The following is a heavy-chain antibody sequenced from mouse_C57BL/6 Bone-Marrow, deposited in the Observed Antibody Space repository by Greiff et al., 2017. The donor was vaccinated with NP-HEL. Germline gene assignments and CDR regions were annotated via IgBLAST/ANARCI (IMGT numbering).Heavy chain of an antibody. D-gene: IGHD2-14*01. V-gene: IGHV1-81*01. J-gene: IGHJ4*01. CDR2: IYPRSGNT. CDR1: GYTFTSYG. Sequence: QVQLQQSGAELVRPGASVKLSCKASGYTFTSYGISWVKQRAGQGLEWIGEIYPRSGNTYYNEKFKGKATLTADKSSSTAYMELRSLTSEDSAVYFCAREGAYYRGYYAMDYWGQGPSVTVST. CDR3: AREGAYYRGYYAMDY.